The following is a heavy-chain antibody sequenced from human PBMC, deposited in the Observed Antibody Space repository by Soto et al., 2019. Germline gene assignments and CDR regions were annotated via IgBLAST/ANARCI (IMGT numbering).Heavy chain of an antibody. D-gene: IGHD6-13*01. Sequence: QVQLVESGGGVVQPGRSLKLSCAASGFTFSNYAIHWVRQAPGKGLEWVAVIASDGKDKRYADSVKGRFTISRDNSKNTEYRQMTSLRGEDTAVYYCAKDGAIAAADYFFDYWGQGSLVTVSS. V-gene: IGHV3-30*18. CDR1: GFTFSNYA. J-gene: IGHJ4*02. CDR3: AKDGAIAAADYFFDY. CDR2: IASDGKDK.